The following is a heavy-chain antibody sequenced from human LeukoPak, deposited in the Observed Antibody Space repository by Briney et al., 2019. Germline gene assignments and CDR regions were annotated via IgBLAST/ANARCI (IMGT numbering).Heavy chain of an antibody. CDR2: INPSGGST. Sequence: ASVKVSCKASGYTFTSYYMHWVRQAPGQGLEWMGIINPSGGSTSYAQKFQGRVTMTRDMSTSTVYMELSSLRSEDTAVYYCARPTTRDGYDHWGQGTLVTVSS. D-gene: IGHD5-24*01. CDR1: GYTFTSYY. CDR3: ARPTTRDGYDH. J-gene: IGHJ5*02. V-gene: IGHV1-46*01.